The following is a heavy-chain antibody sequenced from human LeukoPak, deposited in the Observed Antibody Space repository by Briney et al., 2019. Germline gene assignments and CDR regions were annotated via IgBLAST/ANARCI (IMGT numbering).Heavy chain of an antibody. J-gene: IGHJ6*03. D-gene: IGHD2-15*01. CDR3: ARAGRILYYMDV. Sequence: GGSLRLSCAASGFTFEDCGMSWVRQAPGKGLELVSGINWNGGSTGYADSVKGRFTISRDNAKNSLYLQMHSLRAEDTALYYCARAGRILYYMDVWAKGTTVTVSS. CDR1: GFTFEDCG. V-gene: IGHV3-20*04. CDR2: INWNGGST.